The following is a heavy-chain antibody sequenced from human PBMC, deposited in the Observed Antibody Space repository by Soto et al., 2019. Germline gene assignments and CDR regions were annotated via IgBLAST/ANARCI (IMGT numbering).Heavy chain of an antibody. CDR1: AFSFGAYA. V-gene: IGHV3-23*01. CDR3: AKLEHVLGGILDF. J-gene: IGHJ4*02. D-gene: IGHD3-10*02. Sequence: GGSLRLSCAASAFSFGAYAMSWVRQAPGKGLDWVSAISGGGDSTWYADSVEGRFTISRDNSKTTLYLQMNNLRVEDTALYYCAKLEHVLGGILDFWGQGTLVTVSS. CDR2: ISGGGDST.